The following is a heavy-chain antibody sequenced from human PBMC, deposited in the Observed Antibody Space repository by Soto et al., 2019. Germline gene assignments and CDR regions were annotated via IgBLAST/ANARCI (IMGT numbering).Heavy chain of an antibody. CDR2: INHSGST. J-gene: IGHJ4*02. Sequence: PEETLSLTCAVYGGSFSGYYWSWIRQPPGKGLEWIGEINHSGSTNYNPSLKSRVTISVDTSKNQFSLKLSSVTAADTAVYYCARIGPIRYFDWFHLYYFDYWGQGTLVTVSS. CDR1: GGSFSGYY. V-gene: IGHV4-34*01. CDR3: ARIGPIRYFDWFHLYYFDY. D-gene: IGHD3-9*01.